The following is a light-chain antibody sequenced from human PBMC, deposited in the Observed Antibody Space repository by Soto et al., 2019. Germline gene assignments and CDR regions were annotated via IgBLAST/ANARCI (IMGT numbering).Light chain of an antibody. CDR3: QQYGTSPWT. V-gene: IGKV3-20*01. CDR1: ESVSSNY. Sequence: EIVLTQSPGTLSLFPGERATLSCRATESVSSNYLAWYQQKPGQAPRLLIYIASSRATGIPDRFSGSGSGTSFTLTITRLDPDDFAVYYCQQYGTSPWTFGQGTKVEIK. J-gene: IGKJ1*01. CDR2: IAS.